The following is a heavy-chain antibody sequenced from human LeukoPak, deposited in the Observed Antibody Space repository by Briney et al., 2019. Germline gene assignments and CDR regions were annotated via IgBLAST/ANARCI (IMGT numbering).Heavy chain of an antibody. CDR3: ARLASDVWFWELSWFDP. CDR2: INAYNGNT. CDR1: GYTFTSYG. D-gene: IGHD3-10*01. V-gene: IGHV1-18*01. J-gene: IGHJ5*02. Sequence: ASVKVSCKASGYTFTSYGISWVRQAPGQGLEWMGWINAYNGNTNYAQKLQGRVTMTTDTSTSTAYMELRSLRSDDTAVYYCARLASDVWFWELSWFDPWGQGTLVTVSS.